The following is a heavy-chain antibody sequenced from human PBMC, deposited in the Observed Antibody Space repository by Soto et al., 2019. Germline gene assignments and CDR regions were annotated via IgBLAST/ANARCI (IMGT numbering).Heavy chain of an antibody. V-gene: IGHV4-4*07. Sequence: PSDTLSLTCTVSAGSISSYYWSWIRQPAGKGLEWIGRIYTSVSTNYNPSLKSRVTMSVDTSKNQFSLKLSSVTAAGTAVYYCARDRVAARPSVYYYYYGMDVWGQGTTVPVSS. CDR1: AGSISSYY. J-gene: IGHJ6*02. CDR2: IYTSVST. CDR3: ARDRVAARPSVYYYYYGMDV. D-gene: IGHD6-6*01.